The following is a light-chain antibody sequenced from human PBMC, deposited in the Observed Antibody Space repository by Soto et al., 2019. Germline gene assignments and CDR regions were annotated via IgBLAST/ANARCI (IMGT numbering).Light chain of an antibody. CDR1: HSIISW. V-gene: IGKV1-5*03. J-gene: IGKJ1*01. Sequence: DIQMTQSPSTLSASVGDIVTITCLAIHSIISWLAFYQQTPGKAPKLLIYKAYGLESGVPSRFSGSGSGTDFTLTISRLAPEDFEVYSCQQYGSSPWKFGQGTKGDI. CDR3: QQYGSSPWK. CDR2: KAY.